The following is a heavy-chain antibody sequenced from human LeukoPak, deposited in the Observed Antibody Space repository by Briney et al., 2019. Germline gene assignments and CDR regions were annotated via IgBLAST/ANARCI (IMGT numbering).Heavy chain of an antibody. Sequence: GGSLRLSGAASGFTFSSYSMNWVRQAPGKGLEWVSSISSSSSYIYYADSVKGRFTISRDNAKNSLYLQMNSLRAEDTAVYYCARDHCSSTRGAPKQVCAFDIWGQGTMVTVSS. J-gene: IGHJ3*02. CDR3: ARDHCSSTRGAPKQVCAFDI. CDR1: GFTFSSYS. V-gene: IGHV3-21*01. CDR2: ISSSSSYI. D-gene: IGHD2-2*01.